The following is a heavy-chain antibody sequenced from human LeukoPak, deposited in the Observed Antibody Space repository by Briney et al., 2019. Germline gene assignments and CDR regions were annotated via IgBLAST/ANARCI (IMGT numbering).Heavy chain of an antibody. CDR1: GFTFSSYA. J-gene: IGHJ5*02. CDR3: ARDGLRGNNWFDP. D-gene: IGHD5-24*01. CDR2: ISYDGSNK. Sequence: GGSLRLSCAASGFTFSSYAMHWVRQAPGKGLEWVAVISYDGSNKYYADSVKGRFTISRDNSKNTLYLQMNSLRAEDTAVYYCARDGLRGNNWFDPWGQGTLVTVSS. V-gene: IGHV3-30*04.